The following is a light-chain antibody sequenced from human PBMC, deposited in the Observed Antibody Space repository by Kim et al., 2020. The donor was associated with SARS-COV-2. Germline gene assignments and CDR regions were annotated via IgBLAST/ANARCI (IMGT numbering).Light chain of an antibody. CDR2: AAS. J-gene: IGKJ1*01. V-gene: IGKV1-39*01. Sequence: SASVGDRVTITCRASQSISNYVNWYQQKPGKAPKLLIHAASSLHSGVPSRFSGSGSGTDFTLTISSLQLEDFATYYCQQTYSTLWAFGQGTKLEI. CDR1: QSISNY. CDR3: QQTYSTLWA.